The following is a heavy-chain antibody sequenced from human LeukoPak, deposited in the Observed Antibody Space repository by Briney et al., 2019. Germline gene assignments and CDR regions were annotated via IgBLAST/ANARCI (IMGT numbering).Heavy chain of an antibody. Sequence: QPGGSLRLSCVASKFTFSNYWMSWVRQAPGKGLEWVANIKYDGSEKYYVDSVKGRFTVSRDNAKNSLYLQMNSLRAEDTAVYYCARGMPASDYGGISTRVAFDIWGQGTMVTVSS. CDR2: IKYDGSEK. D-gene: IGHD4-23*01. J-gene: IGHJ3*02. V-gene: IGHV3-7*02. CDR3: ARGMPASDYGGISTRVAFDI. CDR1: KFTFSNYW.